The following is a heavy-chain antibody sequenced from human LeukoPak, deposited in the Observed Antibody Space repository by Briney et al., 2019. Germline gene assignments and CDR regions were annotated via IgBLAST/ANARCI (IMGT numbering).Heavy chain of an antibody. Sequence: GGSLRLSCAASGFTFSNNGMHWVRQAPGKGLEWLAVISNDGINIYYGDSVKGRFTISRDNPENTLYLEMNSLKPEDTAVYYCARDRLQGYYYGMDVWGQGTTVTVSS. CDR3: ARDRLQGYYYGMDV. J-gene: IGHJ6*02. V-gene: IGHV3-30*03. CDR2: ISNDGINI. CDR1: GFTFSNNG. D-gene: IGHD2-15*01.